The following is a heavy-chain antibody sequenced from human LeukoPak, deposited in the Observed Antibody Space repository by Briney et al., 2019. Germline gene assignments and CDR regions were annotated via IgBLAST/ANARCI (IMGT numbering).Heavy chain of an antibody. J-gene: IGHJ6*02. CDR1: ASTFTSFG. CDR2: INVFDGHA. V-gene: IGHV1-18*04. CDR3: ARPRRRYYYYGMHV. Sequence: ASVSVSCKASASTFTSFGINWMRQPPAPGLDRMALINVFDGHAKYAQKFLGRVYLTTDPSTSTAYMELRSLTSDDTAVYFCARPRRRYYYYGMHVWGQGTSLTVSS.